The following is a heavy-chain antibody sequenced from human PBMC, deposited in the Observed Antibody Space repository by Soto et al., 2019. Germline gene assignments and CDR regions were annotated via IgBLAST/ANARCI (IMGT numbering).Heavy chain of an antibody. J-gene: IGHJ4*02. D-gene: IGHD1-26*01. CDR3: ARKFSAFDY. CDR2: ISYSGSI. Sequence: QVQLQESGPGLVKPSETLSLTCTVSGGSISSYQWSWIRQAPGRGLEWIGYISYSGSITYNPSLKSRVTISLDTSKYQFSLRLSSVTASDTAVYYCARKFSAFDYWGQGTLVTVSS. CDR1: GGSISSYQ. V-gene: IGHV4-59*01.